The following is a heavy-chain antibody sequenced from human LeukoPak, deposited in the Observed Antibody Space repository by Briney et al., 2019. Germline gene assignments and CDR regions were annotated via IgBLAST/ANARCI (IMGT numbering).Heavy chain of an antibody. V-gene: IGHV3-30*02. J-gene: IGHJ4*02. Sequence: GGSLRLSCAASGFTFSSYSMNWVRQAPGKGLEWVAFIRYDGSNKYYADSVKGRFTISRDNSKNTLYLQMNSLRAEDTAVYYCAKDRTPHFDYWGQGTLVTVSS. CDR3: AKDRTPHFDY. D-gene: IGHD1-14*01. CDR2: IRYDGSNK. CDR1: GFTFSSYS.